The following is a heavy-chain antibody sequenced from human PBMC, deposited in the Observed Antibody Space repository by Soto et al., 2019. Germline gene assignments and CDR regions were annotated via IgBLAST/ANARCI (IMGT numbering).Heavy chain of an antibody. Sequence: QVQLVQSGAEVKKPGASVKFSCKASGYTFTSYGISWVRQAPGQGLEWMGWISSYNGNTNYAQKLQGRVTMTTDKSTSTAYMELRSLRSDDTAVYYCARDGADYDSCVNDAFYSRGQGTMVTGSS. CDR2: ISSYNGNT. CDR3: ARDGADYDSCVNDAFYS. CDR1: GYTFTSYG. J-gene: IGHJ3*02. D-gene: IGHD3-22*01. V-gene: IGHV1-18*04.